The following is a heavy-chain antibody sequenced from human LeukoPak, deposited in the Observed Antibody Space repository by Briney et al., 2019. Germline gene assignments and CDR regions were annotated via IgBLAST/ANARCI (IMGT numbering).Heavy chain of an antibody. V-gene: IGHV3-23*01. J-gene: IGHJ4*02. D-gene: IGHD3-10*01. Sequence: GGSLRLSCAVSGFTFSSYGMSWVRQAPGKGLEWVSAISGSGGSTYYADSVKGRFTISRDNSKNTLYLQMNSLRAEDTAVYYCAKDQKRSYYYGSGSYSDYWGQGTLVTVSS. CDR1: GFTFSSYG. CDR2: ISGSGGST. CDR3: AKDQKRSYYYGSGSYSDY.